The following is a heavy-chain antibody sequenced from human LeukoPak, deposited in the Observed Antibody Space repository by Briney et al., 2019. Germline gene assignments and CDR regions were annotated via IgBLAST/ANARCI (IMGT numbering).Heavy chain of an antibody. CDR1: GGTLSSYA. V-gene: IGHV1-69*04. J-gene: IGHJ4*02. D-gene: IGHD6-13*01. Sequence: ASVKVSCKASGGTLSSYAISWVRQAPGQGLEWMGRIIPILGIANYAQKFQGRVTTTADKSTSTAYMELSSLRSEDTAVYYCARDPIAAAGGGYWGQGTLVTVSS. CDR3: ARDPIAAAGGGY. CDR2: IIPILGIA.